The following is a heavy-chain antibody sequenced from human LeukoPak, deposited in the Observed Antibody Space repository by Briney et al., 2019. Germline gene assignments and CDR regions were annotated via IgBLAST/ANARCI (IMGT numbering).Heavy chain of an antibody. CDR1: GGSFSGYY. V-gene: IGHV4-34*01. CDR3: ARVKRITMIVVVTKEYYFDY. J-gene: IGHJ4*02. CDR2: INHSGST. D-gene: IGHD3-22*01. Sequence: SETLPLTCAVYGGSFSGYYWSWIRQPPGKGLEWIGEINHSGSTNYNPSLKSRVTISVDTSKSQLSLKLSSVTAADTAVYYCARVKRITMIVVVTKEYYFDYWGQGTLVTVSS.